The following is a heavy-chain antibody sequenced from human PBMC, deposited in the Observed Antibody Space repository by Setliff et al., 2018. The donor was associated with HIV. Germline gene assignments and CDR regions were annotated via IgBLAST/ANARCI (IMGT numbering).Heavy chain of an antibody. V-gene: IGHV3-23*01. CDR3: AKKTAAYTSGSWLHY. Sequence: GGSLRLSCASSGFTFSSYAMTWVRQAPGKGLECVAVISGSGGDTYYADSVKGRFVISREKSKSTLHLQMNSLRAEDTAVYYCAKKTAAYTSGSWLHYWGQGTLVTVSS. CDR2: ISGSGGDT. CDR1: GFTFSSYA. J-gene: IGHJ4*02. D-gene: IGHD3-10*01.